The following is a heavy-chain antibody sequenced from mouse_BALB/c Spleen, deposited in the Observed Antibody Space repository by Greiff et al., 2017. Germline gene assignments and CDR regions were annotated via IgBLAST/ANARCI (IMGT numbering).Heavy chain of an antibody. CDR2: IYPSDSYT. Sequence: QVHVKQPGAELVRPGASVKLSCKASGYTFTSYWINWVKQRPGQGLEWIGNIYPSDSYTNYNQKFKDKATLTVDKSSSTAYMQLSSPTSEDSAVYYCTRGDYDYDYWGQGTTLTVSS. CDR3: TRGDYDYDY. D-gene: IGHD2-4*01. J-gene: IGHJ2*01. V-gene: IGHV1-69*02. CDR1: GYTFTSYW.